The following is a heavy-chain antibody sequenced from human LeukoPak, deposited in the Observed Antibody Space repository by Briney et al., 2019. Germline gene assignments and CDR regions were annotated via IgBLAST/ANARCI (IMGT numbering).Heavy chain of an antibody. Sequence: ASVKVSCKASGYTFTGYYMHWVRQAPGQGLVWMGGTTPNSGGTNYAQKFHGRVTMTRHTAISTAYMELSRLRSDDTAADYYARGPFEEGSYYYYHMDVWGKGTTVTVSS. J-gene: IGHJ6*03. D-gene: IGHD3-10*01. CDR1: GYTFTGYY. CDR2: TTPNSGGT. V-gene: IGHV1-2*02. CDR3: ARGPFEEGSYYYYHMDV.